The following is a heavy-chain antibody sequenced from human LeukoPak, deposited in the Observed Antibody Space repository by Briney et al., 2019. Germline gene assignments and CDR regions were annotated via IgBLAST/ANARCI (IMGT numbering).Heavy chain of an antibody. D-gene: IGHD3-22*01. V-gene: IGHV1-18*01. CDR1: GYTFTSYG. CDR3: ARCGLRYYYDSSGYYYGGDY. CDR2: ISAYNGNT. Sequence: ASVKVSCKASGYTFTSYGISWLRQAPGQGLEWMGWISAYNGNTNYAQKLQGRVTMTTDTSTSTAYMELRSLRSDDTAVYYCARCGLRYYYDSSGYYYGGDYWGQGTLVTVSS. J-gene: IGHJ4*02.